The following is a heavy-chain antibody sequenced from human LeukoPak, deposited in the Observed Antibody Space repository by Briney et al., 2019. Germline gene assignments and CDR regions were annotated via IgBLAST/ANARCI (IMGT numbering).Heavy chain of an antibody. CDR1: GYTFTVYY. V-gene: IGHV1-2*02. J-gene: IGHJ4*02. D-gene: IGHD3-22*01. CDR2: INPNSGGT. CDR3: ARVSYYYDSSGYSTRYYFDC. Sequence: ASVKVSCKASGYTFTVYYMHWVRQAPGQGLEWMGWINPNSGGTNYAQKFQGRVTMTRDTSISTAYMELSRLRSDDTAVYYCARVSYYYDSSGYSTRYYFDCWGQRTLVTVSS.